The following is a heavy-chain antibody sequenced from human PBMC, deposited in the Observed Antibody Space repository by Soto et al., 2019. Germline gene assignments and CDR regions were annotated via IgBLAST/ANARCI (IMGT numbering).Heavy chain of an antibody. Sequence: EVQLVESGGGLIPPGGSLRLSCAASGFTVSSNYMSWVRQAPGKGLEWVSVIYSGGSTYYADSVKGRFTISRDNSKNTLYLQMNSLRVEDTAVYYCASWARDSSVPQGAFDIWGQGTMVTVSS. CDR3: ASWARDSSVPQGAFDI. CDR1: GFTVSSNY. J-gene: IGHJ3*02. CDR2: IYSGGST. D-gene: IGHD3-22*01. V-gene: IGHV3-53*01.